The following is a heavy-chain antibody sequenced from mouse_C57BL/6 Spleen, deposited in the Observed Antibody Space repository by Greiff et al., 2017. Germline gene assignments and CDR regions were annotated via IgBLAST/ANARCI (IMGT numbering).Heavy chain of an antibody. J-gene: IGHJ2*01. V-gene: IGHV5-9-1*02. D-gene: IGHD1-1*01. CDR1: GFTFSSYA. CDR3: TSYYYGSPFDY. CDR2: ISSGGDYI. Sequence: DVMLVESGEGLVKPGGSLKLSCAASGFTFSSYAMSWVRQTPEKRLEWVAYISSGGDYIYYADTVKGRFTISRDNARNTLYLQMSSLKSEDTAMYYCTSYYYGSPFDYWGQGTTLTVSS.